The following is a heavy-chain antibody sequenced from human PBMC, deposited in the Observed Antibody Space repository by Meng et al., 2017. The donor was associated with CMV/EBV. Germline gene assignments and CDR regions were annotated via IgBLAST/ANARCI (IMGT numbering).Heavy chain of an antibody. V-gene: IGHV3-73*01. Sequence: GESLKISCAASGFTFSCSAMHWVRPASGEGLEWVGRIRSKANSYATAYAASVKGRFTISRDDSKTTAYPKMSSLKTEAAAVYYCTHQSYCGGDCHACWGQGTLVTVSS. CDR1: GFTFSCSA. J-gene: IGHJ4*02. D-gene: IGHD2-21*01. CDR2: IRSKANSYAT. CDR3: THQSYCGGDCHAC.